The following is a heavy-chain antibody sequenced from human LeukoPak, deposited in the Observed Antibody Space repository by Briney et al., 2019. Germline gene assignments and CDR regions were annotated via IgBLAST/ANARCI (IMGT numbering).Heavy chain of an antibody. D-gene: IGHD2-15*01. CDR1: GYSFTSYW. V-gene: IGHV5-51*01. Sequence: GESLKISCKGSGYSFTSYWIGWVRQMPGKGLEWMGIIYPGDSDTRYSPSFQGQVTISADKSISTAYLQWSSLRAEDTAVYYCARGSYLVAAKGVFDYWGQGTLVTVSS. CDR3: ARGSYLVAAKGVFDY. J-gene: IGHJ4*02. CDR2: IYPGDSDT.